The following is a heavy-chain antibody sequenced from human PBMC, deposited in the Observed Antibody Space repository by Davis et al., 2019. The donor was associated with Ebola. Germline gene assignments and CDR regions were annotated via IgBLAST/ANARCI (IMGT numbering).Heavy chain of an antibody. CDR3: ARSLAGHYDFWSGYYVDNWFDP. V-gene: IGHV3-30-3*01. CDR2: ISYDGSNK. CDR1: GFTFSSYA. Sequence: GESLKISCAASGFTFSSYAMHWVRQAPGKGLEWVAVISYDGSNKYYADSVKGRFTISRDNSKNTLYLQMNSLRAEDTAVYYCARSLAGHYDFWSGYYVDNWFDPWGQGTLVTVSS. D-gene: IGHD3-3*01. J-gene: IGHJ5*02.